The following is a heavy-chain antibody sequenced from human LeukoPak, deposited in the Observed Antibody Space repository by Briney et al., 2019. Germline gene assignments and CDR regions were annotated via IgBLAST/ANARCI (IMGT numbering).Heavy chain of an antibody. CDR2: IKSKTDGGTT. V-gene: IGHV3-15*01. J-gene: IGHJ4*02. Sequence: GGSLRLSCAASGFTFSNAWMSWVRQAPGKGLEWVGRIKSKTDGGTTDYAAPVKGRFTISRDDSKNTLYLQMNSLKTEDTAVYYCTTDYRGESSGYYLRFDHWGQGTLVTVSS. D-gene: IGHD3-22*01. CDR1: GFTFSNAW. CDR3: TTDYRGESSGYYLRFDH.